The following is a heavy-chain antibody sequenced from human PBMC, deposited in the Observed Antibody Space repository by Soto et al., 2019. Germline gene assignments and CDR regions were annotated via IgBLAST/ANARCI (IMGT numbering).Heavy chain of an antibody. Sequence: EAQLVESGGGLVQPGRSLRLSCAASGFTFDDYAMHWVRQVPGKGLEWVSGINWNSGSIGYADSVKGRFAISRDNAKNSLHLQMNSLRAEDTAFYYCVKDESINWYSGHFRHWGQGTLVTVSS. CDR3: VKDESINWYSGHFRH. CDR1: GFTFDDYA. CDR2: INWNSGSI. J-gene: IGHJ1*01. D-gene: IGHD6-13*01. V-gene: IGHV3-9*01.